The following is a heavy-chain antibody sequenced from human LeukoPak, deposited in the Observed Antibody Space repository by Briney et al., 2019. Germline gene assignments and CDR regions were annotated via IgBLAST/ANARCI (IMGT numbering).Heavy chain of an antibody. J-gene: IGHJ4*02. CDR3: ARGAWLAPIFY. V-gene: IGHV4-39*07. CDR1: DGSISSGYYY. D-gene: IGHD6-19*01. Sequence: SETLSLTCSVSDGSISSGYYYWAWIRQPPGKGPEWIGSIYYSGTTYPNPSLKSRVTISVDTSKNQFSLKLSSVTAADTAVYYCARGAWLAPIFYWGQGTLVTVSS. CDR2: IYYSGTT.